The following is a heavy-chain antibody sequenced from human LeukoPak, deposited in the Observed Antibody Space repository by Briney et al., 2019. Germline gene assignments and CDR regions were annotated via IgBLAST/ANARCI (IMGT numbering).Heavy chain of an antibody. CDR2: IIPILGIA. J-gene: IGHJ1*01. Sequence: GASVKVSCKASGGTFSSYAISWVRQAPGQGLEWMGRIIPILGIANYAQKFQGRVTMTRDTSTSTAYMELSSLRSEDTAVYYCARSYDSSGYYYEKRKYFQHWGQGTLVTVSS. CDR1: GGTFSSYA. V-gene: IGHV1-69*04. CDR3: ARSYDSSGYYYEKRKYFQH. D-gene: IGHD3-22*01.